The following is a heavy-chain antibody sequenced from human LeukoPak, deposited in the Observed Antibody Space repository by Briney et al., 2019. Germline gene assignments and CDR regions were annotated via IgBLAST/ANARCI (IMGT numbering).Heavy chain of an antibody. CDR1: GYTLTELS. CDR2: FDPEDGET. V-gene: IGHV1-24*01. Sequence: GASVKVSCKVSGYTLTELSMHWVRQAPGKGLEWMGGFDPEDGETIYAQKFQGRVTMTEDTFTDTAYMELSSLRSEDTAVYYCATGVGYSSGWYTLDYWDQGTLVTVSS. D-gene: IGHD6-19*01. CDR3: ATGVGYSSGWYTLDY. J-gene: IGHJ4*02.